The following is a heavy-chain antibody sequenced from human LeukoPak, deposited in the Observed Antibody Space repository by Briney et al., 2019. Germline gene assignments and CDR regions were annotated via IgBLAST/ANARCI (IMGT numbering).Heavy chain of an antibody. J-gene: IGHJ3*02. CDR1: GYTFTNYY. V-gene: IGHV1-46*01. CDR3: ARDHHQGNKTAFDI. D-gene: IGHD1/OR15-1a*01. Sequence: ASVKVSCKASGYTFTNYYIHWVRQAPGQGLEWMGIINPSGGSTRYAQKFQGRVTMTRDTSTSTVYMELSSLRSEDTAVYYCARDHHQGNKTAFDIWGQGTMVTVSA. CDR2: INPSGGST.